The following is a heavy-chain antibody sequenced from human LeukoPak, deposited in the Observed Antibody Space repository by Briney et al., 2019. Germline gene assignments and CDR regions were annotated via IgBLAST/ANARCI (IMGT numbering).Heavy chain of an antibody. Sequence: GESLKISCKGFGYSFTSYWIGWMRQRPGKGLEWMGIIYPYDSDTRYSPSFQGHVTISADKSITTAYLQWNSLEASDTATYFCARQYYDILTGPNWFDSWGQGTLVTVSP. CDR2: IYPYDSDT. V-gene: IGHV5-51*01. J-gene: IGHJ5*01. D-gene: IGHD3-9*01. CDR1: GYSFTSYW. CDR3: ARQYYDILTGPNWFDS.